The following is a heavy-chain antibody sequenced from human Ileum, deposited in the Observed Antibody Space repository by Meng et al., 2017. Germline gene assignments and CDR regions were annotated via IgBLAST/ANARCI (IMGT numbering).Heavy chain of an antibody. CDR1: GFTFSNSL. J-gene: IGHJ4*02. V-gene: IGHV3-7*01. CDR2: VKPDGVAK. CDR3: ARDTFDS. Sequence: ESLKISCAASGFTFSNSLMPWVRQAPGKGLQWVATVKPDGVAKFSVDSVKGRFTISRDNAESSLFLQMDSMRAENTAIYHWARDTFDSWGQGTLVTVSS.